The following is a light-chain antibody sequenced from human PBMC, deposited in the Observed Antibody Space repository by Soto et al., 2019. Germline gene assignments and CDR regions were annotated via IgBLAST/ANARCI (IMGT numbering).Light chain of an antibody. CDR2: GAS. V-gene: IGKV3-20*01. CDR3: QQYGSSPLT. CDR1: QSVSSSY. Sequence: EIVLTQSPGALSLSPGERATLSSRASQSVSSSYLAWYQQKPGQAPRLLIYGASSRATGIPDRFSGSGSGTDFTLTISRLEPEDFAVYYCQQYGSSPLTFGVGTKVEIK. J-gene: IGKJ4*01.